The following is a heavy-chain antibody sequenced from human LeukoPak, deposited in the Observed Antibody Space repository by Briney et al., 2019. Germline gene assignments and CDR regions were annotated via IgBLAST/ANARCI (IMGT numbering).Heavy chain of an antibody. J-gene: IGHJ5*02. CDR3: ARASDPWLQLT. D-gene: IGHD5-24*01. CDR2: IKQDGSEK. V-gene: IGHV3-7*05. CDR1: GFTFSNYW. Sequence: GGSLRLSCAASGFTFSNYWMIWVRQAPGKGLEWVGNIKQDGSEKRHADSVRGRFSISRDNAQTSLYLQMNSLRAEDTAVYYCARASDPWLQLTWGQGTLVTVSS.